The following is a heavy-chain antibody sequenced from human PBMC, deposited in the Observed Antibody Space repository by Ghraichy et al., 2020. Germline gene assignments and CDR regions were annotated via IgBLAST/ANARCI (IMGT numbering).Heavy chain of an antibody. V-gene: IGHV3-21*01. CDR1: GFTFSSYS. Sequence: GGSLRLSCAASGFTFSSYSMNWVRQAPGKGLEWVSSISSSSYIYYADSVKGRFTISRDNAKNSLYLQMNSLRAEDTAVYYCARDQYCSGGSCNDAFDIWGQGTMVTVSS. CDR2: ISSSSYI. D-gene: IGHD2-15*01. CDR3: ARDQYCSGGSCNDAFDI. J-gene: IGHJ3*02.